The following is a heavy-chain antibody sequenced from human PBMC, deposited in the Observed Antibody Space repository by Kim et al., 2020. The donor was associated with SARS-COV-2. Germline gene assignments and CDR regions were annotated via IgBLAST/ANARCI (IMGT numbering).Heavy chain of an antibody. CDR1: GFTFSSYS. J-gene: IGHJ4*02. D-gene: IGHD6-19*01. CDR3: ARDPPAPGWFQDGFDY. V-gene: IGHV3-48*02. Sequence: GGSLRLSCAASGFTFSSYSMNWVRQAPGKGLEWVSYISSSSSTIYYADSVKGRFTISRDNAKNSLYLQMNSLRDEDTAVYYCARDPPAPGWFQDGFDYWGQGTLVTVSS. CDR2: ISSSSSTI.